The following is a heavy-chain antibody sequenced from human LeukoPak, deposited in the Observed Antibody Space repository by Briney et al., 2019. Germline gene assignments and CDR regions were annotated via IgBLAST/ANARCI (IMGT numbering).Heavy chain of an antibody. Sequence: QPGRSLRLSCTTSGFIFGDYAMSWVRQAPGKGLEWVSLIRGRVYGATTEYAASAKGRFAMSRDDSKSIAYLQMNSLKSEDTAMYYCSRERAGVFQYWGQGILVTVSS. V-gene: IGHV3-49*04. CDR2: IRGRVYGATT. J-gene: IGHJ4*02. CDR3: SRERAGVFQY. CDR1: GFIFGDYA.